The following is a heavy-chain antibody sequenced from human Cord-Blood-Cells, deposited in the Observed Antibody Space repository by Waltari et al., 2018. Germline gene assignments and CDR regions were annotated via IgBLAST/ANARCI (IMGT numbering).Heavy chain of an antibody. CDR2: INAGNGNT. V-gene: IGHV1-3*01. CDR3: ASGQLLLHSYDY. D-gene: IGHD2-15*01. J-gene: IGHJ4*02. Sequence: QVQLVQSGAEVKTPGASVKVSCKASGYTFTNYAMHWVRQAPGQRLEWMGWINAGNGNTKYSQKFQGRVTITRDTSASTAYMELSSLRSEDTAVYYCASGQLLLHSYDYWGQGTLVTVSS. CDR1: GYTFTNYA.